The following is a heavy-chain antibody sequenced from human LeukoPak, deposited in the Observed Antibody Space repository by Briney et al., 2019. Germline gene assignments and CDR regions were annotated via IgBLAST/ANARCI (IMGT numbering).Heavy chain of an antibody. J-gene: IGHJ4*02. D-gene: IGHD2-2*01. CDR2: IRGDGSST. V-gene: IGHV3-74*01. Sequence: GGSLRLSCATSGFTFSNYWMHWVRQVPGKGLVWVSRIRGDGSSTRNADSVEGRFTISRGNAKNTLCLQMNSLRAEDTAVYYCAREGLNCSSSSCQRATFDYWGRGTLVTVSS. CDR3: AREGLNCSSSSCQRATFDY. CDR1: GFTFSNYW.